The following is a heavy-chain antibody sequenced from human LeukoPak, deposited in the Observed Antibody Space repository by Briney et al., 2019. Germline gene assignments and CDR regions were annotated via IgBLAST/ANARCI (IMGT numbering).Heavy chain of an antibody. CDR1: GFTFSNFN. Sequence: GGSLRLSCAASGFTFSNFNMNWVRQAPGKGLEWVSSISSGSSYIFYADSVKGRFTISRDNAKNSLYLQMNSLRAEDTAVYYCARYVGTYCDFWGQGTLVTVSP. D-gene: IGHD3-16*01. V-gene: IGHV3-21*01. J-gene: IGHJ4*02. CDR3: ARYVGTYCDF. CDR2: ISSGSSYI.